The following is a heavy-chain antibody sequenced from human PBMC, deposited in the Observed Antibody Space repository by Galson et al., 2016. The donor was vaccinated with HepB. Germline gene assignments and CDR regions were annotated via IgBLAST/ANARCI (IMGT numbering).Heavy chain of an antibody. CDR3: TKAEKGPKWGEVGFDY. Sequence: SLRLSCAVFGFTIDDSAMHWVRQVPGMGLEWVSGISWDSATMGYADSVKGRFTISRDNAKNSVYMQMDSLRAEDTALYYSTKAEKGPKWGEVGFDYWGQGILVTVSS. V-gene: IGHV3-9*01. D-gene: IGHD7-27*01. CDR2: ISWDSATM. CDR1: GFTIDDSA. J-gene: IGHJ4*02.